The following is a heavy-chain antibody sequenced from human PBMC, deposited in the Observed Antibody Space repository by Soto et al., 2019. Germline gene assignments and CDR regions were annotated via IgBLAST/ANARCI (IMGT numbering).Heavy chain of an antibody. V-gene: IGHV3-21*01. CDR1: GFSFSSYA. CDR3: ARVAY. J-gene: IGHJ4*02. CDR2: ISSGSSDT. Sequence: GGSLRLSCVASGFSFSSYAMTWVRQVPGKGLEWVASISSGSSDTWYADSVKGRFIISRDNAQNSLFLQMNTLRPEDTAMYYCARVAYWGPGTQVTVSS.